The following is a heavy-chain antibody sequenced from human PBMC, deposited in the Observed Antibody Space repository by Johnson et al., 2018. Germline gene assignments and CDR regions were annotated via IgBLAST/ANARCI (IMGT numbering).Heavy chain of an antibody. D-gene: IGHD3-22*01. Sequence: VQLVESGGGLVQPGGSLRLSCAASGFTFSNSDMNWVHQAPGKGLEWVSGVSWNGSRTHYADSVKGQFIISRDNSRNTLYLQMNSLSDEETAVYYCAAWSYYDSNGYTPADAFVIWGQGTMVTVSS. CDR2: VSWNGSRT. J-gene: IGHJ3*02. V-gene: IGHV3-35*02. CDR3: AAWSYYDSNGYTPADAFVI. CDR1: GFTFSNSD.